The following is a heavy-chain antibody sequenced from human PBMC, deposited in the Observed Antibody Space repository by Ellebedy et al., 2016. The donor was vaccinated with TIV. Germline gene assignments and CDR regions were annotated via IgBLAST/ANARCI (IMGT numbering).Heavy chain of an antibody. CDR2: IFFRGNA. D-gene: IGHD3-22*01. CDR1: GGSIAISTYY. CDR3: ARHLDSSGYYSLDY. V-gene: IGHV4-39*01. J-gene: IGHJ4*02. Sequence: MPSETLSLTCSVSGGSIAISTYYRGWLRQPPGKGLEWIGIIFFRGNAYYNPSLVSRVTISVDTSKNQFSLKMKSVTAADTAMYYCARHLDSSGYYSLDYWGPGVLVTVSS.